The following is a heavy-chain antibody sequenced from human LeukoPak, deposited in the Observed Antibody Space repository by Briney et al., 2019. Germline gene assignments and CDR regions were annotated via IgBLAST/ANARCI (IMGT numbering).Heavy chain of an antibody. CDR3: ARDTGPFDY. Sequence: KAGGSLRLSCAASGLIFSSHTMNWVRQAPGKGLEWVSSISSSSTYIDYADSVKGRSTISRDNAKNSLYLQMSSLRAEDTAVYYCARDTGPFDYWGQGTLVTVSS. J-gene: IGHJ4*02. V-gene: IGHV3-21*01. CDR1: GLIFSSHT. CDR2: ISSSSTYI.